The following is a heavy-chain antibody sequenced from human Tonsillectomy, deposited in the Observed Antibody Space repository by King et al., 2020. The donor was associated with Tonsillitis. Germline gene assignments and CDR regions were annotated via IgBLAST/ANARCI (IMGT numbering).Heavy chain of an antibody. D-gene: IGHD3-22*01. V-gene: IGHV4-59*01. CDR1: GGSISPYY. J-gene: IGHJ4*02. Sequence: MQLQESGPGLVKPSETLSLTCTVSGGSISPYYWTWIRQPPGEGLEWIAYLYHSGSPNSNPSLKSRVTISLYKAKNHLSLRLSSVTAADTAVYYCARATTSYDGSTGYPLIDYWGRGTLVTVSS. CDR3: ARATTSYDGSTGYPLIDY. CDR2: LYHSGSP.